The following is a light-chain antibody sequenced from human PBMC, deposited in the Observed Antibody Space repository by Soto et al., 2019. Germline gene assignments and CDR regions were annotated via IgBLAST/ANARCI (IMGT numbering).Light chain of an antibody. J-gene: IGKJ5*01. CDR1: QSISSY. CDR2: AAS. V-gene: IGKV1-39*01. Sequence: DIQMTQSPSSLSASVGDRVTITCRASQSISSYLNWYQQKPGKAPKLLIYAASSLQSGVPSRFSGSRSGTDFTLTISSMQPEDFATYYCQQSYSTTPITFGQGTRLEIK. CDR3: QQSYSTTPIT.